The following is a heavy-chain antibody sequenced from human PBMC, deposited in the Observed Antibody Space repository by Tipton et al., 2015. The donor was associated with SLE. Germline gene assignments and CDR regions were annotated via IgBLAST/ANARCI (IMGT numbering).Heavy chain of an antibody. CDR2: INSDGSST. D-gene: IGHD3-10*01. V-gene: IGHV3-74*01. CDR1: GFTFSSYW. J-gene: IGHJ4*02. Sequence: SLRLSCAASGFTFSSYWMHWVRQAPGKGLVWVSRINSDGSSTSYADSVKGRFTISRDNAKNTLYLQMNSLRAEDTAVYYCARDASSLDYYGSGSYYGWGQGTLVTVSS. CDR3: ARDASSLDYYGSGSYYG.